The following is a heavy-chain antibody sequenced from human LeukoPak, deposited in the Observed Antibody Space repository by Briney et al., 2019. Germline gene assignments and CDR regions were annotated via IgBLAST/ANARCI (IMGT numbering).Heavy chain of an antibody. J-gene: IGHJ4*02. Sequence: PGGSLRLSCAASGFTFSDYYMSWIRQAPGKGLEWLSYISSSGSTTYYADSVKGRFTISRDNSKNTLYLQMNSLRAEDTAVYYCAKRGAGWELLYTMNDFDYWGQGTLVTVSS. CDR2: ISSSGSTT. CDR3: AKRGAGWELLYTMNDFDY. D-gene: IGHD1-26*01. V-gene: IGHV3-11*01. CDR1: GFTFSDYY.